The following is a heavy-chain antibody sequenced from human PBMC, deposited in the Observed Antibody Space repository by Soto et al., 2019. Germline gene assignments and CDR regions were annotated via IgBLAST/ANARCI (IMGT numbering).Heavy chain of an antibody. Sequence: SETLSLTCTVSGGSISSGDYYWSWIRQPPGKGLEWIGYIYYSGSTYYNPSLKSRVTISVDTSKNQFSLKLSSVTAADTAVYYCARALYYDFWSGSDLAGGMDVWGQGTTVTVSS. CDR2: IYYSGST. CDR1: GGSISSGDYY. J-gene: IGHJ6*02. D-gene: IGHD3-3*01. CDR3: ARALYYDFWSGSDLAGGMDV. V-gene: IGHV4-30-4*01.